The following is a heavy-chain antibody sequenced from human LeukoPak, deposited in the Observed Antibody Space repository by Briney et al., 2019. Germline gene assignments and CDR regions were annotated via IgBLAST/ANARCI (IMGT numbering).Heavy chain of an antibody. CDR3: ARRTPGTSKSDY. Sequence: PGGSLRLSCAASGFTFSDYYMWWVRQAPGKGLEWVANIKEDGSENYYVDSVKGRFTISRDNARNSLYLQMNSLRAEDTAVYYCARRTPGTSKSDYWGQGTLVTVSS. D-gene: IGHD6-13*01. V-gene: IGHV3-7*05. J-gene: IGHJ4*02. CDR2: IKEDGSEN. CDR1: GFTFSDYY.